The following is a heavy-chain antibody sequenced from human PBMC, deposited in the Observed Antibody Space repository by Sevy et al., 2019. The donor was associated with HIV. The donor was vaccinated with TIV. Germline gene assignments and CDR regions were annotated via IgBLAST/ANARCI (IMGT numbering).Heavy chain of an antibody. CDR3: TRDAGYSVGWYPSNY. CDR2: LSYDGSTQ. J-gene: IGHJ4*02. CDR1: GFSVSSHA. Sequence: GGSLRLSCAASGFSVSSHAMHWVRQAPGKGLEWVALLSYDGSTQYYPDSVKGRFSISRDNSKNILYLQMNSLRPADTALYYCTRDAGYSVGWYPSNYWGQGTLVTVSS. D-gene: IGHD6-19*01. V-gene: IGHV3-30*04.